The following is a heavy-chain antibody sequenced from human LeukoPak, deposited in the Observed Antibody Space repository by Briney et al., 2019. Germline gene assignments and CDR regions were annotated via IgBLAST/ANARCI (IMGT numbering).Heavy chain of an antibody. J-gene: IGHJ6*02. CDR2: IYYSGST. Sequence: SETLSLTCTVSGGSINSSSYYWGWIRQPPGKGLEWMGSIYYSGSTYYNPSLKSRVTISVDTSKNQFSLDLSAVTAADAATYYCARHVATNYYYNYYGLDVWGQGTTVTVSS. CDR3: ARHVATNYYYNYYGLDV. V-gene: IGHV4-39*01. CDR1: GGSINSSSYY.